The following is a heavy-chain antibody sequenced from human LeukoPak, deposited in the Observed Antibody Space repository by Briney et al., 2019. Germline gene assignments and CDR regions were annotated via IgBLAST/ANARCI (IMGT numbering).Heavy chain of an antibody. CDR1: GFTFSSYS. CDR3: AREGSDAFDI. CDR2: ISSSSSYI. V-gene: IGHV3-21*01. J-gene: IGHJ3*02. Sequence: GSLRLSCAASGFTFSSYSMNWVRQAPGKGLEWVSSISSSSSYIYYADSVEGRFTISRDNAKNSLYLQMNSLRAEDTAVYYCAREGSDAFDIWGQGTMVTVSP.